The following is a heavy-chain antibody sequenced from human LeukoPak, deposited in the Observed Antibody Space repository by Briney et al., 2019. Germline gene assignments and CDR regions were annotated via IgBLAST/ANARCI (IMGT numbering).Heavy chain of an antibody. J-gene: IGHJ6*02. V-gene: IGHV1-2*02. Sequence: ASVKVSCKASGYTFTGYYMHWVRQARGQGLEWMGWINPNSGGTNYAQKFQGRVTMTRDTSISTAYMELSRLRSDDTAVYYCARDLKLGYCSSTSCYRNKGYYGMDVWGQGTTVTVSS. CDR2: INPNSGGT. D-gene: IGHD2-2*01. CDR3: ARDLKLGYCSSTSCYRNKGYYGMDV. CDR1: GYTFTGYY.